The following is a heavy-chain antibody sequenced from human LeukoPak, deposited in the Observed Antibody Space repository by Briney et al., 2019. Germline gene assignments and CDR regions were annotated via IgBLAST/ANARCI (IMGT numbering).Heavy chain of an antibody. J-gene: IGHJ4*02. V-gene: IGHV3-7*05. Sequence: GGSLRLSCAASGFTFSSYWMTWVRQAPGKGLEWVAHIKEDGSEKYYVDSVKGRFTVSRDNAKNTLYLQMNSLRDEDTAVYYCAKDKSSSGYWYYFDYWGQGTLVTVSS. CDR3: AKDKSSSGYWYYFDY. D-gene: IGHD3-22*01. CDR2: IKEDGSEK. CDR1: GFTFSSYW.